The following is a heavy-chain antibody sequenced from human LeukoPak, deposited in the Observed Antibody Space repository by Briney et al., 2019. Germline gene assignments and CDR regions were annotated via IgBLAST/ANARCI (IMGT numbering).Heavy chain of an antibody. CDR2: IIPILGIA. CDR3: ARAITVNYGMDV. V-gene: IGHV1-69*04. D-gene: IGHD1-20*01. Sequence: SVKVSCKASGGTFSSYAISWVRQAPGQGLEWMGRIIPILGIANYTQKFQGRVTITADKSTSTAYMELSSLRSEDTAVYYCARAITVNYGMDVWGQGTTVTVSS. CDR1: GGTFSSYA. J-gene: IGHJ6*02.